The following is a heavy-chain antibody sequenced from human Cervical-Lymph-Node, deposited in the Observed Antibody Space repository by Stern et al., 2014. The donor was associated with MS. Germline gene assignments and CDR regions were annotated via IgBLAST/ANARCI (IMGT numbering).Heavy chain of an antibody. CDR3: ARDPKGDTAMSHYYYYYGMDV. D-gene: IGHD5-18*01. CDR1: GFTFSDYY. Sequence: QVQLVESGGGLVKPGGSLRLSCAASGFTFSDYYMSWIRQAPGKGLEWVSYISSSGSTIYYADSVKGRFTISRDNAKNSLYLQMNSLRAEDTAVYYCARDPKGDTAMSHYYYYYGMDVWGQGTTVTVSS. V-gene: IGHV3-11*01. CDR2: ISSSGSTI. J-gene: IGHJ6*02.